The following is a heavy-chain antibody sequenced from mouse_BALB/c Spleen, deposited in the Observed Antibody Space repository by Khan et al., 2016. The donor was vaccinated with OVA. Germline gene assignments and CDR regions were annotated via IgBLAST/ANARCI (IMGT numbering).Heavy chain of an antibody. J-gene: IGHJ4*01. V-gene: IGHV2-6-1*01. D-gene: IGHD2-12*01. Sequence: QVQLKQSGPGLVAPSQSLSITCTISGFSLTNYGVHWVRQPPGKGLEWLVVIWSYGSTTYNSALKSRLSISKDNSKSQVFLKMNSLQTDDTDMYYCARQPYYNYYVMDYWGQGTSVTVSS. CDR2: IWSYGST. CDR1: GFSLTNYG. CDR3: ARQPYYNYYVMDY.